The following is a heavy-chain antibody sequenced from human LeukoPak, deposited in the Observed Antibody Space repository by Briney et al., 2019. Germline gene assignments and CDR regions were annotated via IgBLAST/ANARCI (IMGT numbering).Heavy chain of an antibody. J-gene: IGHJ4*02. Sequence: SETLSLTCAVYGGSFSGYYWSWIRHPPGKGLEWIGEINHSGSTNYNPSLKSRVTISVDTSKNQFSLKLSSVTAADTAVYYCATPGYSYGFDLDYWGQGTLVTVSS. V-gene: IGHV4-34*01. D-gene: IGHD5-18*01. CDR2: INHSGST. CDR1: GGSFSGYY. CDR3: ATPGYSYGFDLDY.